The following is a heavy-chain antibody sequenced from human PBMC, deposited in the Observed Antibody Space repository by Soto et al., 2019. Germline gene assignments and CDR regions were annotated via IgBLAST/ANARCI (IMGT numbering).Heavy chain of an antibody. J-gene: IGHJ4*02. D-gene: IGHD5-12*01. CDR1: GGSISSSSYY. Sequence: QLQLQVSGPGLVKPSETLSLTCTVSGGSISSSSYYWGWIRQPPGKGLEWIGSIYYSGSTYYNPSLKRRVTISVDTSKNQFSLKLSSVTAADTAVYYCASLPVRGPKTFHYWGQGTLVTVSS. V-gene: IGHV4-39*01. CDR3: ASLPVRGPKTFHY. CDR2: IYYSGST.